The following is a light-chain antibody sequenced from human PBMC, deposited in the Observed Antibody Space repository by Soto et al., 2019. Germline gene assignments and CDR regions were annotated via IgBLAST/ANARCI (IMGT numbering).Light chain of an antibody. CDR2: GAS. CDR1: QSVSSN. V-gene: IGKV3-15*01. CDR3: QQYNKWPWT. Sequence: EIVMTQSPATLSVSPGERATLSCRASQSVSSNLAWYQQKPRQAPRLLIYGASTRATGIPARFSGSGSGTEFTLTISSLQSEDFAVYYCQQYNKWPWTFGQGTKVEIK. J-gene: IGKJ1*01.